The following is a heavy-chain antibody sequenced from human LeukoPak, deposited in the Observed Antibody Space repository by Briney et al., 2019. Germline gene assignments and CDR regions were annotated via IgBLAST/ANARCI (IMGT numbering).Heavy chain of an antibody. D-gene: IGHD5-18*01. V-gene: IGHV5-10-1*01. J-gene: IGHJ4*02. Sequence: GESLKTSCKGSGYSFTSYWISWVRKMPGKGLEWMGRIDPSDSYTNYSPSFQGHVTISADKSISTAYLQWSSLKASDTAMYYCARHGELWLPKTYYFDYWGQGTLVTVSS. CDR1: GYSFTSYW. CDR2: IDPSDSYT. CDR3: ARHGELWLPKTYYFDY.